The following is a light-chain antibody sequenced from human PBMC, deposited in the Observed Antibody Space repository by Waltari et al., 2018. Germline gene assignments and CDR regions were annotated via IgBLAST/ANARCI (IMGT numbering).Light chain of an antibody. J-gene: IGKJ1*01. CDR2: DAS. CDR1: QSISSNY. V-gene: IGKV3-20*01. CDR3: QQHGSLPQT. Sequence: EIVFTQSPGTLSLSPGEGATLSCRASQSISSNYLAWYQQRPGQAPRLLVYDASSRATGIPDRFSGSGSETDFTLTISRLEPEDVALYFCQQHGSLPQTFGQGTKVEIK.